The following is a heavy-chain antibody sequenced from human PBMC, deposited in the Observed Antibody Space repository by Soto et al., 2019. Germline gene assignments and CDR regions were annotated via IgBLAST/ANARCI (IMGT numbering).Heavy chain of an antibody. Sequence: ASVKVSCKASGYTFTSYGISWVRQAPGQGLEWMGWISAYNGNTNYAQKLQGRVTMTTDTSTSTAYMELRSLRSDDTAVYYCARTHAPMDYYYYYMDVWGKGTTVTAP. CDR1: GYTFTSYG. V-gene: IGHV1-18*01. CDR3: ARTHAPMDYYYYYMDV. CDR2: ISAYNGNT. D-gene: IGHD2-2*01. J-gene: IGHJ6*03.